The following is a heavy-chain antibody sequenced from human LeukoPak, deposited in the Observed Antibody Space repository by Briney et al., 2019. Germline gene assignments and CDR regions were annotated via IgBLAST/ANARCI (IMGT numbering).Heavy chain of an antibody. CDR2: INPSSGST. CDR1: GYTFTTYY. D-gene: IGHD2-2*01. CDR3: AKSGVVQSKNWFDP. J-gene: IGHJ5*02. Sequence: ASVKVSRKASGYTFTTYYMHWVRQAPGQGLEWMGIINPSSGSTSYAQKFQGRVTMTRDTSTSTVYMDLSSLRSEDTAMYYCAKSGVVQSKNWFDPWGQGTLVTVSS. V-gene: IGHV1-46*01.